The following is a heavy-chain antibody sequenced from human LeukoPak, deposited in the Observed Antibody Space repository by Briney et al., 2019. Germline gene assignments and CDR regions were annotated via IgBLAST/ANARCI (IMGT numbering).Heavy chain of an antibody. Sequence: VASMKVSCKASGYRFITYGLSWVRQAPGQGLEWMGCISAYNGNTNFAPKLQGRVTTTADTSTSTAYMELRSLRSDDTAVYYCARDVFEGFGERVIDAFDLWGQGTMVTVSS. CDR1: GYRFITYG. CDR2: ISAYNGNT. V-gene: IGHV1-18*01. J-gene: IGHJ3*01. CDR3: ARDVFEGFGERVIDAFDL. D-gene: IGHD3-10*01.